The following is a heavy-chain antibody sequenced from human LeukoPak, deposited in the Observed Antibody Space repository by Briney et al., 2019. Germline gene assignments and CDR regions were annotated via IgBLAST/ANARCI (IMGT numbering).Heavy chain of an antibody. CDR1: GYTFTSHY. CDR2: INPSAGST. V-gene: IGHV1-46*01. J-gene: IGHJ6*03. Sequence: GASVKVSCKASGYTFTSHYMHWVRQAPGQGLEWMGIINPSAGSTNYAQRFQGRVTMTRDMSTSTVYMELSGLRSEDTAVYYCARDRWGSSESFYYYYYMDVWGKGTTVTVSS. D-gene: IGHD6-6*01. CDR3: ARDRWGSSESFYYYYYMDV.